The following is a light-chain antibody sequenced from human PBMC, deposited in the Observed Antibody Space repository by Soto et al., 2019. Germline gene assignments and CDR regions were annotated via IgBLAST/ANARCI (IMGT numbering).Light chain of an antibody. J-gene: IGKJ1*01. CDR3: QQYYNWPWT. CDR1: QFVSTN. V-gene: IGKV3-15*01. Sequence: ELAVTQSPASLSLSPGERATLSCRASQFVSTNVAWYQQKPGQAPRLLIYGASTRATGISDRFSGSGSGTEFTLTISSLQSEDFALYHCQQYYNWPWTFGPGTKVEIK. CDR2: GAS.